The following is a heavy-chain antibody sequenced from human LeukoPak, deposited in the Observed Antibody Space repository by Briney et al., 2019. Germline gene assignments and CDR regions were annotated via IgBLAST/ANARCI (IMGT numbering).Heavy chain of an antibody. V-gene: IGHV4-59*08. D-gene: IGHD5-18*01. CDR1: GGSISSYY. J-gene: IGHJ4*02. CDR3: ARHMGLGYSYGYPYFDY. Sequence: PSETLSLTCTVPGGSISSYYWSWIRQPLGKGLEWIGYIYYSGSTNYNPSLKSRVTISVDTSKNQFSLKLSSETAADTAVYYCARHMGLGYSYGYPYFDYWGQGTLVTVSS. CDR2: IYYSGST.